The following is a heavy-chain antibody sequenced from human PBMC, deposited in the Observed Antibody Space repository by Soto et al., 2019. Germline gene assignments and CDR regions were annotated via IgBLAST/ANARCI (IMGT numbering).Heavy chain of an antibody. J-gene: IGHJ5*02. Sequence: GGSLRLSCAASGFTFSSYGMHWVRQAPGKGLEWVAVIWYDGSNKYYADSVKGRFTISRDNSKNMLYLQMNSLRAEDTAVYYCARDMVAGRYNWFDPWGQGTLVTVSS. CDR1: GFTFSSYG. V-gene: IGHV3-33*01. CDR3: ARDMVAGRYNWFDP. CDR2: IWYDGSNK. D-gene: IGHD6-19*01.